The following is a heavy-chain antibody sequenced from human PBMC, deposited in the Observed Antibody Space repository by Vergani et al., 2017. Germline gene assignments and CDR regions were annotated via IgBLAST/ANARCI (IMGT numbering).Heavy chain of an antibody. D-gene: IGHD2-8*01. CDR3: AGSIICYGRCDWFDP. CDR1: GGTFSSYA. CDR2: INPIFGTA. J-gene: IGHJ5*02. V-gene: IGHV1-69*01. Sequence: QVQLVQSGAEVKKPGSSVKVSCKASGGTFSSYAISWVRQAPGQGLEWMGGINPIFGTANYGQKFQGRVPITADESTSTAYMELSSRRSEDTAVYYCAGSIICYGRCDWFDPWGQGTLVTGSS.